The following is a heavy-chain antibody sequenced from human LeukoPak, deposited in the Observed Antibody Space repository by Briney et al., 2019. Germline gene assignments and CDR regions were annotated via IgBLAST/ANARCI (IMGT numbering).Heavy chain of an antibody. D-gene: IGHD4-17*01. J-gene: IGHJ4*02. CDR3: ARVPPPTVTTTFDY. CDR2: ISYDGSYK. CDR1: GFTFSNFA. V-gene: IGHV3-30*04. Sequence: GGSLRLSCAASGFTFSNFAMHWVRQAPGKGLEWVSVISYDGSYKYYADSVKGRFTISRDNSKNTLYLQMNSLRAEDTAVYYCARVPPPTVTTTFDYWGQGTLVTVSS.